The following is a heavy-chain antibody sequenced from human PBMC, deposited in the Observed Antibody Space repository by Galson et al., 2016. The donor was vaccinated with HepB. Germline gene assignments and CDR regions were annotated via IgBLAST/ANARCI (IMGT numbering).Heavy chain of an antibody. CDR3: ATQSASTKCYWCFDP. CDR2: IYNSGRT. Sequence: SLRLSCAASGFTVSNLYMTWVRQAPGKGLEGVALIYNSGRTTYADSVKGRFIISRDNSKNMMFLQMNNLRADDTAVYYCATQSASTKCYWCFDPWGQGTLVTVSS. J-gene: IGHJ5*02. V-gene: IGHV3-53*01. CDR1: GFTVSNLY. D-gene: IGHD2-2*01.